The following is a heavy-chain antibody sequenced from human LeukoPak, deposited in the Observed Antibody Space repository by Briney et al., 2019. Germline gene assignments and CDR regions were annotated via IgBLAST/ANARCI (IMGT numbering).Heavy chain of an antibody. CDR1: GFTFSSYA. V-gene: IGHV3-30-3*01. J-gene: IGHJ3*02. D-gene: IGHD2-2*01. Sequence: PGGSLRLSCAASGFTFSSYAMHWVRQAPGKGLEWVAVISYDGSNKYYADSVKGRFTISRDNSKNTLYLQMNSLRAEDTAVYYCAKDPKRSTSCYVRADCYSRGGAFDIWGQGTMVTVSS. CDR2: ISYDGSNK. CDR3: AKDPKRSTSCYVRADCYSRGGAFDI.